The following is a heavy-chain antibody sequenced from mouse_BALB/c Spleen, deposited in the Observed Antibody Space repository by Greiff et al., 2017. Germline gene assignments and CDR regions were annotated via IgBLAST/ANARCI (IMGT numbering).Heavy chain of an antibody. J-gene: IGHJ3*01. D-gene: IGHD2-1*01. Sequence: EVKLMESGGGLVKPGGSLKLSCAASGFTFSDYYMYWVRQTPEKRLEWVATISDGGSYTYYPDSVKGRFTISRDNAKNNLYLQMSSLKSEDTAMYYCARDTGNYGWFAYWGQGTLVTVSA. V-gene: IGHV5-4*02. CDR1: GFTFSDYY. CDR3: ARDTGNYGWFAY. CDR2: ISDGGSYT.